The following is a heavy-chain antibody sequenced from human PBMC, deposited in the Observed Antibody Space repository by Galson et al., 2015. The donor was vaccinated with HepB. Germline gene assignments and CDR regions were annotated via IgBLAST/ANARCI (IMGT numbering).Heavy chain of an antibody. CDR1: GYTFTSFA. CDR2: INAGNGDT. J-gene: IGHJ5*02. Sequence: SVKVSCKASGYTFTSFAIHWVRQAPGQSLEWMGWINAGNGDTEYSQKFQGRVTMTRDTSANTAYMELGSLRSEDTAIYYCARTGGRITMVRGIITWLDPWGHGTLVTISS. CDR3: ARTGGRITMVRGIITWLDP. V-gene: IGHV1-3*01. D-gene: IGHD3-10*01.